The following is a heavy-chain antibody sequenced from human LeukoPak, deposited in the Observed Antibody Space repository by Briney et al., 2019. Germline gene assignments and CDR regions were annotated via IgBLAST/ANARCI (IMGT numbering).Heavy chain of an antibody. J-gene: IGHJ4*02. V-gene: IGHV4-59*11. CDR2: IYYSGST. CDR3: ARSPFKPYYFDY. Sequence: SETLSLTCTVSGGSISSHYWSWIRQPPGKGLEWIGYIYYSGSTNYNPSLKSRVTISVDTSKNQFSLKLSSVTAADTAVYYCARSPFKPYYFDYWGQGTLVTVSP. CDR1: GGSISSHY. D-gene: IGHD1-14*01.